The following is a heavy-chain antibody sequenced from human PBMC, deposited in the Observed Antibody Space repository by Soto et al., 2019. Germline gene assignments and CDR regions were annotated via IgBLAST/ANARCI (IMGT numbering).Heavy chain of an antibody. CDR3: ARHGYSYSGGYFDY. D-gene: IGHD5-18*01. CDR1: GFTFSSYW. Sequence: GGSLRLSCAASGFTFSSYWMSWVRQAPGKGLEWVANIKPDGSEKFYVDSVKGRFTMSRDNAKNSLFLQMNTLRAEDTAVYFCARHGYSYSGGYFDYWGQGTLVTVSS. CDR2: IKPDGSEK. V-gene: IGHV3-7*02. J-gene: IGHJ4*02.